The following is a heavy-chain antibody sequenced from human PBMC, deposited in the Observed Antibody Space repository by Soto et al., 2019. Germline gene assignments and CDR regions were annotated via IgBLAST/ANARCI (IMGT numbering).Heavy chain of an antibody. CDR3: ARGTTTSAFSAMDV. Sequence: QVQLVESGGGVVQPGRSLRLSCAASGFTFSYHALNWVRQATGKGLEWVAVISYDGDNKYIAESVKGRFTISRDNSKNTVSLQMNSLRAEDTAMYFCARGTTTSAFSAMDVWGQGTTVTVSS. CDR2: ISYDGDNK. J-gene: IGHJ6*02. D-gene: IGHD1-1*01. CDR1: GFTFSYHA. V-gene: IGHV3-30-3*01.